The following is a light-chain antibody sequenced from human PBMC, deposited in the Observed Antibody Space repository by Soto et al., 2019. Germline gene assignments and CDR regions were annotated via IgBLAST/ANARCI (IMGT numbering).Light chain of an antibody. CDR1: QSISTY. CDR3: QQRSVLPPP. V-gene: IGKV3-11*01. Sequence: EAVLTQSPDTLSLSPGERATLSCRASQSISTYLAWYQQKPGQAPRLLIYDAYIRATGIPARFSVSGSGTDFTLTISSLEPEDFAVYYCQQRSVLPPPFGGGTKVEIK. J-gene: IGKJ4*01. CDR2: DAY.